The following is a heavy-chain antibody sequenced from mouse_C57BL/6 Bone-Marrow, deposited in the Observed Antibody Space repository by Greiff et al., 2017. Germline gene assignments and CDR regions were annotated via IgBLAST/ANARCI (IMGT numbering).Heavy chain of an antibody. CDR3: ARGTTVVAGNYFDY. V-gene: IGHV1-55*01. D-gene: IGHD1-1*01. CDR1: GYTFTSYW. Sequence: QVQLQQSGAELVKPGASVKMSCKASGYTFTSYWITWVKQRPGQGLEWIGDIYPGSGSTNYNEKFKSKATLTLDTSSSTTYMQLSSLTSEDSAVYYCARGTTVVAGNYFDYWGQGTTLTVSS. J-gene: IGHJ2*01. CDR2: IYPGSGST.